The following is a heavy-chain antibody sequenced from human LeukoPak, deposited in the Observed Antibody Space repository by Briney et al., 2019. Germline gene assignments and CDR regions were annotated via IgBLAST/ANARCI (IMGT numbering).Heavy chain of an antibody. V-gene: IGHV4-30-4*08. D-gene: IGHD6-19*01. J-gene: IGHJ4*02. CDR1: GGSISSGDDY. Sequence: SQTLSLTCTVSGGSISSGDDYWSWIRQPPGKGLEWLGYIYYSGSTNYNPSLKSRVTISVDTSKNQFSPKLSSVTAADTAVYYCARHGHEAVAANGLDYWGQGTLVTVSS. CDR3: ARHGHEAVAANGLDY. CDR2: IYYSGST.